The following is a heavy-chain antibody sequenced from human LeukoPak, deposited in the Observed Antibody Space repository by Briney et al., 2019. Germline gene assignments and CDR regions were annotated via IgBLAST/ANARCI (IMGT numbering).Heavy chain of an antibody. J-gene: IGHJ4*02. Sequence: PGGSLRLSCAASGFTFSSYWMTWVRQAPGKGLEWVANIKQDGSEKYYVDSVKGRFTISRVNAKNSVYLQMNSLRAEDTAVYYCARISIAAAGSDYWGQGTLVTVSS. V-gene: IGHV3-7*01. CDR1: GFTFSSYW. CDR2: IKQDGSEK. CDR3: ARISIAAAGSDY. D-gene: IGHD6-13*01.